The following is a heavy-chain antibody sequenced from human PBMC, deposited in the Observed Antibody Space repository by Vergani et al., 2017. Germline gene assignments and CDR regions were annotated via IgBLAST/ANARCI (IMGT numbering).Heavy chain of an antibody. J-gene: IGHJ6*02. CDR1: GFTFSGSA. CDR2: IRSKANSYAT. V-gene: IGHV3-73*01. Sequence: VQLVESGGGLVQPGGSLKLSCAASGFTFSGSAMHWVRQASGKGLEWVGRIRSKANSYATAYAASVKGRFTISRDDSKNTAYLQMNSLKTEDTAVYYCTRRKVELPNYYYYYGMDVWGQGTTVTVSS. CDR3: TRRKVELPNYYYYYGMDV. D-gene: IGHD1-7*01.